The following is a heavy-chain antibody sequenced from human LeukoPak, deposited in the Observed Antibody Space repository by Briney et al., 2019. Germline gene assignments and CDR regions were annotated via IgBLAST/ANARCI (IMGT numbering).Heavy chain of an antibody. CDR2: ISGSGDST. CDR1: GFTFSSYA. J-gene: IGHJ5*02. D-gene: IGHD1-26*01. V-gene: IGHV3-23*01. CDR3: TYYSGSSVT. Sequence: GGSLRLSCAASGFTFSSYAMSWVRQAPGKGLEWVSGISGSGDSTYYADSVKGRFSTSRDNSKNTLYLQMNSLRAEDTAVFYCTYYSGSSVTWGQGTLVTVSS.